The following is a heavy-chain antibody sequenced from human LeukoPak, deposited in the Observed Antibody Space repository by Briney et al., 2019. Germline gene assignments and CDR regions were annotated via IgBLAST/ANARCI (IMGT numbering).Heavy chain of an antibody. CDR2: IIPIFGRA. CDR3: ARGTDGGYCSSTSCYEYYYYMDV. D-gene: IGHD2-2*01. Sequence: ASVTVSCTSSGGTFSRYAISWVRQAPGQGLEWRGGIIPIFGRANYAQKFQGRVTITTDESTSTAYMELSILRSGHTALYYSARGTDGGYCSSTSCYEYYYYMDVWGKGTTVTVSS. CDR1: GGTFSRYA. V-gene: IGHV1-69*05. J-gene: IGHJ6*03.